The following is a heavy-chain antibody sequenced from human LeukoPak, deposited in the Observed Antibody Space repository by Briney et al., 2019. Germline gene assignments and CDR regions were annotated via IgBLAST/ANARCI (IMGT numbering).Heavy chain of an antibody. J-gene: IGHJ1*01. V-gene: IGHV3-21*01. CDR1: GFTFSSYS. CDR2: ISSSSSYI. Sequence: GGSLRLSCAASGFTFSSYSMNWVRQAPGKGLEWVSSISSSSSYIYYADSVKGRFTISRDNAKNSLYLQMNSLRAEDTAVYYCARDHEDGDYGDYKYFQHWGQGTLVTVSS. D-gene: IGHD4-17*01. CDR3: ARDHEDGDYGDYKYFQH.